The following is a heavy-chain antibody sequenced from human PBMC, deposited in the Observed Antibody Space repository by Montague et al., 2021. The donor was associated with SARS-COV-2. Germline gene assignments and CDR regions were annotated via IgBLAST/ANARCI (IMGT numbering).Heavy chain of an antibody. J-gene: IGHJ6*03. CDR2: IHHGGST. V-gene: IGHV4-34*01. CDR1: GTSFSGYY. CDR3: ARLGDGVVPSPILGVGPYYSYYYMGV. D-gene: IGHD3-10*01. Sequence: SETLSLTCAVHGTSFSGYYWNWIRQPPGKGLEWIGEIHHGGSTNYNPSLKSRVTISADTSKNQFSLKLTSVAAADTAVYYCARLGDGVVPSPILGVGPYYSYYYMGVWGKGTTVTVSS.